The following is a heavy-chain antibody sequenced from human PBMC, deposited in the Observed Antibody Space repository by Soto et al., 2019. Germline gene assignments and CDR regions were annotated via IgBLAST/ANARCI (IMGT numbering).Heavy chain of an antibody. Sequence: QVQLVESGGGVVQPGRSLRLSCAASGFTFSSYGMHGVRQAPGKGLEWVAVISYDGSNKYYADSVKGRFTISRDNSKNTLYLQMNSLRAEDTAVYYCANPTTHWGQGTLVTVSS. CDR2: ISYDGSNK. CDR1: GFTFSSYG. J-gene: IGHJ4*02. V-gene: IGHV3-30*18. D-gene: IGHD5-12*01. CDR3: ANPTTH.